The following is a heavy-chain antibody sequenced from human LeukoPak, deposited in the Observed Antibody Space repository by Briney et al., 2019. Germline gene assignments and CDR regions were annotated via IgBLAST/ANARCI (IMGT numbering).Heavy chain of an antibody. V-gene: IGHV3-21*04. CDR2: ISTTGTYT. CDR3: ARDRSGSYPNWFDP. J-gene: IGHJ5*02. Sequence: GGSLRLSCAASGFTFSNYAINWVRQAPGKGLEWFSSISTTGTYTDYADSVKGRFTISRDNTKNSVFLQMNSLRAEDTALYYCARDRSGSYPNWFDPWGQGTLVTVSS. D-gene: IGHD3-10*01. CDR1: GFTFSNYA.